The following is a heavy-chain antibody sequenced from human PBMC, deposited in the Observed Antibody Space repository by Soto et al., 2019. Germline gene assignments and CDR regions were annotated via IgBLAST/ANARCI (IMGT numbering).Heavy chain of an antibody. CDR1: GYSTNSGYT. Sequence: SQTLSLTCTLSGYSTNSGYTWGWVRRPPGQGLEWIGSRCSTGTNYCNPSRRRRVKMTVDTSKNQLSLVLRSVTTADTAVYYWVAGATVVNSPWFDPWGQGTQVTVSS. J-gene: IGHJ5*02. D-gene: IGHD1-1*01. CDR2: RCSTGTN. CDR3: VAGATVVNSPWFDP. V-gene: IGHV4-38-2*02.